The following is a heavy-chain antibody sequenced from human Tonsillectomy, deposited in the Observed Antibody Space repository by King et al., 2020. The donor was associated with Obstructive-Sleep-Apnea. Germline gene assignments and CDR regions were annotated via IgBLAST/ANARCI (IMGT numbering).Heavy chain of an antibody. V-gene: IGHV3-21*01. J-gene: IGHJ4*02. D-gene: IGHD2-8*02. CDR1: GFTFSTYS. CDR3: ARSTGRYYFDY. Sequence: EVQLVESGGGLVKPGGSLRLSCAASGFTFSTYSMNWVRQAPGKGLEWVSSISSSSGYIYYADSVKGRFTISRDNAQNSLYLQMNSLRAEDMAVYYCARSTGRYYFDYWGQGTLVTVSS. CDR2: ISSSSGYI.